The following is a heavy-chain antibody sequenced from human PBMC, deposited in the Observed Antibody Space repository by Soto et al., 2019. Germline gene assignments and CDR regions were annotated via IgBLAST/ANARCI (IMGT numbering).Heavy chain of an antibody. J-gene: IGHJ4*02. CDR1: GGTFSSYT. CDR2: IIPILGIA. D-gene: IGHD1-7*01. Sequence: QVQLVQSGAEVKKPGSSVKVSCKASGGTFSSYTISWVRQAPGQGLEWMGRIIPILGIANYAQKFQGRVTITADKSTSTAYMELSSLRSEDTAVYYCARDNEDWNYDYWGQGTLVTASS. V-gene: IGHV1-69*08. CDR3: ARDNEDWNYDY.